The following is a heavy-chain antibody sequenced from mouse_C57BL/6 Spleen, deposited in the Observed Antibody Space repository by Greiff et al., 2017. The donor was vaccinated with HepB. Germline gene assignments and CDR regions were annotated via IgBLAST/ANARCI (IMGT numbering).Heavy chain of an antibody. J-gene: IGHJ1*03. Sequence: DVKLVESGPVLVKPGASVKMSCKASGYTFTDYYMNWVKQSHGKSLEWIGVINPYNGGTSYNQKFKGKATLTVDKSSSTAYMELNSLTSEDSAVYYCARGDGYNSYWYFDVWGTGTTVTVSS. V-gene: IGHV1-19*01. D-gene: IGHD2-3*01. CDR2: INPYNGGT. CDR3: ARGDGYNSYWYFDV. CDR1: GYTFTDYY.